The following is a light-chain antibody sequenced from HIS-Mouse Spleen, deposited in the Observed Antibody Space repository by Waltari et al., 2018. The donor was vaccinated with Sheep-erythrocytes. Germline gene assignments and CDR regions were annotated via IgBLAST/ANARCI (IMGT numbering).Light chain of an antibody. CDR2: EGS. V-gene: IGLV2-23*01. CDR1: RSDVGRSNL. CDR3: CSYAGSSTPWV. J-gene: IGLJ3*02. Sequence: QSALTQPASVSGSPGPSITISCTGTRSDVGRSNLVSWYQQHPGKAPKLMIYEGSKRPSGVSNRFSGSKSGNTASLTISGLQAEDEADYYCCSYAGSSTPWVFGGGTKLTVL.